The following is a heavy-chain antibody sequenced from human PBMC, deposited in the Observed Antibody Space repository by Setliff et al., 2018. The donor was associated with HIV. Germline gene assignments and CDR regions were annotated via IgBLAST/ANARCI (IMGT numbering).Heavy chain of an antibody. Sequence: ASVKVSCKASGYTFTSYDINWVRQATGQGLEWMGWMNPNSGNTGYAQKFQGRVTVTRDTSISTAYMELSRLRSDDTAVYYCARGGPLITMVRGVLRWFDPWGQGTLVTVSS. D-gene: IGHD3-10*01. V-gene: IGHV1-8*02. J-gene: IGHJ5*02. CDR3: ARGGPLITMVRGVLRWFDP. CDR2: MNPNSGNT. CDR1: GYTFTSYD.